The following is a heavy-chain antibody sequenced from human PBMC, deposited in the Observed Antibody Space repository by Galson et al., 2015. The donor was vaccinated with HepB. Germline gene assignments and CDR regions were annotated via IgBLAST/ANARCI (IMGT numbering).Heavy chain of an antibody. V-gene: IGHV3-15*01. Sequence: LRLSCAASGFTFSNAWMSWVRQAPGKGLEWVGRIKSKTDGGTTDYAAPVKGRFTISRDDSKNTLYLQMNSLKTEDTAVYYCTTDIPQGSGSYYGTDFDYWGQGTLVTVSS. CDR1: GFTFSNAW. CDR3: TTDIPQGSGSYYGTDFDY. J-gene: IGHJ4*02. CDR2: IKSKTDGGTT. D-gene: IGHD3-10*01.